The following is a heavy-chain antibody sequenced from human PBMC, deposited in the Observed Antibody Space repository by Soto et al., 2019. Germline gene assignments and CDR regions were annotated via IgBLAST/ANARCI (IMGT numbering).Heavy chain of an antibody. CDR2: ISYDGSNK. Sequence: VQLVESGGGVVQPGRSLRLSCAASGFTFSSYGMHWVRQAPGKGLEWVAVISYDGSNKYYADSVKGRFTISRDNSKNTLYLQMNSLRAEDTAVYYCAGLGGMDVWGQGTTVTVSS. CDR1: GFTFSSYG. V-gene: IGHV3-30*03. CDR3: AGLGGMDV. D-gene: IGHD3-16*01. J-gene: IGHJ6*02.